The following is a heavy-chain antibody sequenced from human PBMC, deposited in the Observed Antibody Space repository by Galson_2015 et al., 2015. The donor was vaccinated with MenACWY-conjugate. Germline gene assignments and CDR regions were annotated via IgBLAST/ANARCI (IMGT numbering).Heavy chain of an antibody. Sequence: SLRLSCAAYGFTFSTYWMHWVRQAPGKGLVRVSRINSDGRSTSYADSVTGRFTISRDNAKNTLYLQMNSLRAEDTAVYYCARLGGNYRTTSHFDYWGQGTLVTVSS. CDR1: GFTFSTYW. V-gene: IGHV3-74*01. CDR3: ARLGGNYRTTSHFDY. J-gene: IGHJ4*02. CDR2: INSDGRST. D-gene: IGHD1-26*01.